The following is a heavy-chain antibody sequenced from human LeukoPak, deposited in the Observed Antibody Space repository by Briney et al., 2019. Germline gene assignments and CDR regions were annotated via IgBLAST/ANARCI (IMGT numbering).Heavy chain of an antibody. CDR1: VGTFSSYA. V-gene: IGHV1-69*05. CDR3: ARASIVGAPYYFDY. CDR2: IIPIFGTA. Sequence: WASVKVSCKASVGTFSSYAISWVRQAPGQGLEWMGRIIPIFGTANYTQKFQGRVTITTDESTSTAYMELSSLRFEDTAVYYCARASIVGAPYYFDYWGQGTLVTVSS. J-gene: IGHJ4*02. D-gene: IGHD1-26*01.